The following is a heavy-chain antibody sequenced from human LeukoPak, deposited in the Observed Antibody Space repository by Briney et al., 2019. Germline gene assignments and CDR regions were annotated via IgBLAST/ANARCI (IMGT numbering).Heavy chain of an antibody. V-gene: IGHV3-23*01. D-gene: IGHD2-8*01. CDR2: ITGSEGST. CDR3: AKDRSCINDVCHGAFDY. Sequence: PGGSLRLSCAASVFIFSSYAMSWVRQAPGKGREWVSTITGSEGSTYYADYDEGRFTSCRDNSKNTVYLQMNRLRGEDTAVYYCAKDRSCINDVCHGAFDYWGQGTLVPVSS. J-gene: IGHJ4*02. CDR1: VFIFSSYA.